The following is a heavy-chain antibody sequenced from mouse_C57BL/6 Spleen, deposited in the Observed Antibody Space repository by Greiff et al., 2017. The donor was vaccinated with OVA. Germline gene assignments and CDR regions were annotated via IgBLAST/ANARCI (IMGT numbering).Heavy chain of an antibody. CDR3: ARGAYGNYIYYAMDY. J-gene: IGHJ4*01. V-gene: IGHV1-22*01. CDR1: GYTFTDYN. Sequence: EVQLQQSGPELVKPGASVKMSCKASGYTFTDYNMHWVKQSHGKSLEWIGYINPNNGGTSYNQKFKGKATLTVNKSSSTAYMELRSLTSEDSAVYYWARGAYGNYIYYAMDYWGQGTSVTVSS. D-gene: IGHD2-1*01. CDR2: INPNNGGT.